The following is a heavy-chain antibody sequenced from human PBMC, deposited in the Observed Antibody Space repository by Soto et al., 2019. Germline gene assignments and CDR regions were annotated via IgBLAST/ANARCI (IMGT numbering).Heavy chain of an antibody. D-gene: IGHD3-22*01. CDR1: GDSIISTSHF. J-gene: IGHJ4*02. CDR2: IYYTGST. Sequence: QLQLQESGPGLVKPSETLSLTCTVSGDSIISTSHFWGWIRQPPGKGLEWIGTIYYTGSTYYNPSLKSRVTMSVDTSKNQFSLKLSSVTAADTAVFYCARQGHTNTWLFPFDYWGRGALVTVSS. V-gene: IGHV4-39*01. CDR3: ARQGHTNTWLFPFDY.